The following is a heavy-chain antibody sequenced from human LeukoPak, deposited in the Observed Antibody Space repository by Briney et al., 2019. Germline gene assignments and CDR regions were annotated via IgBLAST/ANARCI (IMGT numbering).Heavy chain of an antibody. CDR3: AREESSIVVVPAAQEPSLANYKDV. J-gene: IGHJ6*03. V-gene: IGHV3-74*01. CDR2: FNSDGSSL. Sequence: PGGSLRLSCAASVFTFSRFWMHWVRQAPGKGVVWVSRFNSDGSSLRYADSENGRITISRDNAKSTLYLQMNSLRAEDTAVYYCAREESSIVVVPAAQEPSLANYKDVWGKGTTVTISS. D-gene: IGHD2-2*01. CDR1: VFTFSRFW.